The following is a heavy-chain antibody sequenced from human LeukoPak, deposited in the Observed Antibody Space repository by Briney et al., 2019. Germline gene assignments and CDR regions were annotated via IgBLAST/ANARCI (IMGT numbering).Heavy chain of an antibody. J-gene: IGHJ4*02. D-gene: IGHD5-12*01. CDR1: GGSISSYY. Sequence: SETLSLTCTVSGGSISSYYWSWIRQPAGKGLEWIGRIHTSGSTNYNPSLKSRVTMSVDTSENQFSLKLSSVTAADTAVYYCARPGDGYESTYFDYWGQGTLVTVSS. CDR3: ARPGDGYESTYFDY. CDR2: IHTSGST. V-gene: IGHV4-4*07.